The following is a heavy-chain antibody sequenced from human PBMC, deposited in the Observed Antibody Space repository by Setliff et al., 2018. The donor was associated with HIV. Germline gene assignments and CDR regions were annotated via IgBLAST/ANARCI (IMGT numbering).Heavy chain of an antibody. D-gene: IGHD6-19*01. V-gene: IGHV1-2*02. CDR2: INPNSEET. J-gene: IGHJ4*02. Sequence: ASVKVSCKASGYTFTDYYLHWVRQAPGQGLEWMGWINPNSEETYYAQKFQGRVTMTRYRSTNTAYMELSRLRFNDTAVYYCTKGTRYSSFWGQGTLVTVSS. CDR3: TKGTRYSSF. CDR1: GYTFTDYY.